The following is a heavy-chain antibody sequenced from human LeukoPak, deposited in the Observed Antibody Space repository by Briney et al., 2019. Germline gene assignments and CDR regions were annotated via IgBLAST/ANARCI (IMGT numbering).Heavy chain of an antibody. CDR3: ARHGRSGSYPQYWYFDL. V-gene: IGHV4-59*08. D-gene: IGHD1-26*01. J-gene: IGHJ2*01. CDR2: SGST. Sequence: SGSTNYNPSLKSRVTISVDTSKNQFSLKLSSVTAADTAVYYCARHGRSGSYPQYWYFDLWGRGTLVTVSS.